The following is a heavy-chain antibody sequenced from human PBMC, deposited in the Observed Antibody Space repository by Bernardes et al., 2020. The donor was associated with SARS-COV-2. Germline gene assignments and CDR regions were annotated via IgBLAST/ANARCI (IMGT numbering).Heavy chain of an antibody. J-gene: IGHJ4*02. D-gene: IGHD1-1*01. CDR1: GGSIRSSNW. CDR3: AREEDAYNAFDY. CDR2: IYHSGGT. V-gene: IGHV4-4*02. Sequence: TLSLTCDVSGGSIRSSNWWSWVRQPPGKGLEWIGEIYHSGGTKYNPSLKSRVSMSVDMSKNQFSLRLTSMTAADTAVYYCAREEDAYNAFDYWGQGILVTGSS.